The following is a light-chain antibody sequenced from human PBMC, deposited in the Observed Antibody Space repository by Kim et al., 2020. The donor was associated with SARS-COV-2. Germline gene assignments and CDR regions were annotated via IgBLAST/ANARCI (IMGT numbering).Light chain of an antibody. CDR1: QTVLYNSNNQDF. Sequence: RATLHGKSSQTVLYNSNNQDFLAWYQQKPGQAPNLLIYWASIRESGVSALFSGRGSETDFTLTISSLQAEDVAVYYCQQYYSTPPSFGQGTKLEI. CDR2: WAS. J-gene: IGKJ2*03. V-gene: IGKV4-1*01. CDR3: QQYYSTPPS.